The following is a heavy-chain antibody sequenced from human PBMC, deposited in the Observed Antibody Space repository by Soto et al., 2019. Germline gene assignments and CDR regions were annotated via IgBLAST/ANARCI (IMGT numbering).Heavy chain of an antibody. CDR1: GFTFSSYG. Sequence: GGSLRLSCAASGFTFSSYGMHWVRQAPGKGLEWVAVISYDGSNKYYADSVKGRFTISRDNSKNTLYLQMNSLRAEDTAVYYCAKDLALGEENANTFDYWGQGTLVTVSS. V-gene: IGHV3-30*18. CDR2: ISYDGSNK. J-gene: IGHJ4*02. CDR3: AKDLALGEENANTFDY. D-gene: IGHD3-10*01.